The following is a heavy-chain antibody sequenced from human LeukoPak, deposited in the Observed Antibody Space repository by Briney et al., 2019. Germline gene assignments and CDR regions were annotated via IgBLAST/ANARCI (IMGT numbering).Heavy chain of an antibody. J-gene: IGHJ5*02. D-gene: IGHD3-10*01. CDR3: ARGPASGSNFAWFDP. CDR2: INHGGST. V-gene: IGHV4-34*01. Sequence: NPSETLSLTCAVYGGSLSNYYWSWIRQPPGKGLEWIGEINHGGSTKYNPSLKSRVTIPVDMSKNQFSLELSSVTAADTAVYYCARGPASGSNFAWFDPWGQGTLVTVSS. CDR1: GGSLSNYY.